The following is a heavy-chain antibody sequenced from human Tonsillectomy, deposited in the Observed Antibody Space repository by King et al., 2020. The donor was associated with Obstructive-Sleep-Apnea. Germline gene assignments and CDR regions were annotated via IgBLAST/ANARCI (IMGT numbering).Heavy chain of an antibody. V-gene: IGHV3-9*01. CDR3: AKGLDGHWYYGMDV. CDR1: GFTFDDYA. Sequence: VQLVESGGGLVQPGRSLRLSCAASGFTFDDYAMHWVRQAPGKGLEWVSGIIWNSGSIGCADSVKGRFTISRDNAKNSLYLQMNSLRAEDTALYYCAKGLDGHWYYGMDVWGQGTTVTVSS. J-gene: IGHJ6*02. D-gene: IGHD3-3*02. CDR2: IIWNSGSI.